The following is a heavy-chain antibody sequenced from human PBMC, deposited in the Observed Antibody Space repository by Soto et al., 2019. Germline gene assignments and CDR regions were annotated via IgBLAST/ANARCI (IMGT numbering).Heavy chain of an antibody. CDR3: TRGDRFRCSGERCFSAGPFLS. D-gene: IGHD2-15*01. CDR2: INGSSSTM. J-gene: IGHJ5*02. CDR1: GFTFGIYS. V-gene: IGHV3-48*02. Sequence: EVQLVESGGGLVQRGGSLRLSCAASGFTFGIYSMNWVRQAPGKGLEWISYINGSSSTMYYADSVKGRFIISRDNADNPLYLTTNSLTDADTAVYYCTRGDRFRCSGERCFSAGPFLSWGQGTLVTVSS.